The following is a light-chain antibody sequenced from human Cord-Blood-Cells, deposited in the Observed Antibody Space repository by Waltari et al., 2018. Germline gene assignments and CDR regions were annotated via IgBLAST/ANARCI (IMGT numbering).Light chain of an antibody. J-gene: IGLJ1*01. CDR1: SSNIGSNY. CDR3: AAWDDSLSGYV. V-gene: IGLV1-47*01. Sequence: QSVLTQPPSASGTPGQRVTISCSGSSSNIGSNYVYWYQQLPGTAPILLIYRNNQRPSGVPDAFYGSKSGTSASLAISGLRSEDEADYYCAAWDDSLSGYVFGTRTKVTVL. CDR2: RNN.